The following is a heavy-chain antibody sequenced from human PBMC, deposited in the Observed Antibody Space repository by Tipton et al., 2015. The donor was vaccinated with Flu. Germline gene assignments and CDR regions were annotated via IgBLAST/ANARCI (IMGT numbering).Heavy chain of an antibody. J-gene: IGHJ4*02. Sequence: TLSLTCTVSGGSISSYYWSWIRQPPGKGLEWIGRIYTSGSTNYNPSLKSRVTISVDTSKNQFSLKLSSVTAADTAVYYCARGGAVAGFRGFDYWGQGTLVTVSS. CDR2: IYTSGST. D-gene: IGHD6-19*01. CDR1: GGSISSYY. CDR3: ARGGAVAGFRGFDY. V-gene: IGHV4-4*08.